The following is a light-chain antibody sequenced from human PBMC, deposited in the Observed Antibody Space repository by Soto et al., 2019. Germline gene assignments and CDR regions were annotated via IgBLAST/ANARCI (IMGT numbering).Light chain of an antibody. CDR2: EVT. CDR3: CSYADTSTFV. V-gene: IGLV2-23*02. J-gene: IGLJ2*01. CDR1: NSDVGNYNL. Sequence: QSALTQPASVSGSPGQSITISCTGTNSDVGNYNLVSWYQQHPGKAPKLIIYEVTKRPSGVSNRFSGSKSGNTASLTISGLQAEDEADYYCCSYADTSTFVFGGGTKLTV.